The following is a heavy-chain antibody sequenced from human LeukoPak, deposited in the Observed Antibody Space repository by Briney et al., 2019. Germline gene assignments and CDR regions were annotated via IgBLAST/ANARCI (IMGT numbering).Heavy chain of an antibody. Sequence: VASVTVSCKASGYTFTSYDINWVRQAPGQGLEWMGWMNPNSGNTGYAQKFQGRVTMTRNTSISTAYMELSSLRSEDTAVYYCARGPRYGSGSYSGWFDPWGQGTLVTVSS. CDR1: GYTFTSYD. CDR3: ARGPRYGSGSYSGWFDP. CDR2: MNPNSGNT. J-gene: IGHJ5*02. D-gene: IGHD3-10*01. V-gene: IGHV1-8*01.